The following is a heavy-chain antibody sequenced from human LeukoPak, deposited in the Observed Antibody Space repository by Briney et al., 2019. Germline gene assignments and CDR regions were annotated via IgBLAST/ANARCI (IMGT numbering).Heavy chain of an antibody. J-gene: IGHJ4*02. Sequence: PGGSLRLSCAASGFTFSSFGMHWVRQAPGKGLEWVAFIRYDGSNKYYADSVKGRFTISRDNSKNTLYLQMNSLRAEDTAVYYCAKDLITIFGVVLDYWGQGTLVTVSS. V-gene: IGHV3-30*02. CDR1: GFTFSSFG. CDR2: IRYDGSNK. D-gene: IGHD3-3*01. CDR3: AKDLITIFGVVLDY.